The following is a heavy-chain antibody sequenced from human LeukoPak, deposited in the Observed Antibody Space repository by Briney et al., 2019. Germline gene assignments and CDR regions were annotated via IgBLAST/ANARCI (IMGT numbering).Heavy chain of an antibody. CDR1: GVSISSYY. CDR2: IYYSGGT. J-gene: IGHJ5*02. CDR3: ARGGYIYGGHNWFDP. V-gene: IGHV4-59*01. Sequence: SETLSLTCTVSGVSISSYYWSWIRQSPGKGLEWIGYIYYSGGTNYNPSLKSRVTISVDTSKNQFSLKLTSVTAADTAVYYCARGGYIYGGHNWFDPWGQGTLVTVSS. D-gene: IGHD5-18*01.